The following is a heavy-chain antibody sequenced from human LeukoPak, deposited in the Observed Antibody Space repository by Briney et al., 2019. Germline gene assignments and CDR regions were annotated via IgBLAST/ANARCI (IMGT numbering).Heavy chain of an antibody. CDR2: IYHSGST. V-gene: IGHV4-38-2*02. D-gene: IGHD2-2*01. Sequence: SETLSLTCSVSGYSISSGYYWGWIRQPPGKGLEWIGSIYHSGSTYYNPSLKSRVTISVDTSKNQFSLKLSSVTAADTAVYYCSVVPAAMEAFDIWGQGTMVTVSS. CDR1: GYSISSGYY. CDR3: SVVPAAMEAFDI. J-gene: IGHJ3*02.